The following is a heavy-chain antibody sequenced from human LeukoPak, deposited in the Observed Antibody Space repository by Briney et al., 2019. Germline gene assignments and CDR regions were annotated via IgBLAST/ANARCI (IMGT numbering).Heavy chain of an antibody. V-gene: IGHV4-34*08. CDR2: INHSGST. D-gene: IGHD3-22*01. CDR1: GFTFSDYY. CDR3: ARIGFTYYYDSSGYSRRRNWFDP. J-gene: IGHJ5*02. Sequence: GSLRLSCAASGFTFSDYYMSWIRQPPGKGLEWFGEINHSGSTNYNPSLKSRVTISVDTSKNQFSLKLSSVTAADTAVYYCARIGFTYYYDSSGYSRRRNWFDPWGQGTLVTVSS.